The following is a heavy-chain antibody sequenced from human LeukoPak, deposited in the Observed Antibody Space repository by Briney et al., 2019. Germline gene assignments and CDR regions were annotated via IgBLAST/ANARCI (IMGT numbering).Heavy chain of an antibody. CDR3: ARSEVVVPAAINY. Sequence: ASVKVSCKASGYTFSGYYMHWVRQAPGQGLEWMGWINPKSGGTNYAQKFQGRVTMTRDTSISTAYMELSRLRSDDTAVYYCARSEVVVPAAINYWGQGTLVTVSS. CDR2: INPKSGGT. V-gene: IGHV1-2*02. CDR1: GYTFSGYY. J-gene: IGHJ4*02. D-gene: IGHD2-2*01.